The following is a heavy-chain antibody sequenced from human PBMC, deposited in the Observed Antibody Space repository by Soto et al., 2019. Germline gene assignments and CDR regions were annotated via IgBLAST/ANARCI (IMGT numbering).Heavy chain of an antibody. CDR1: GGSISSGGYY. CDR3: ARSIRKDDAFDI. Sequence: PSETLSLTCTVSGGSISSGGYYWSWIRQHPGKGLEWIGYIYYSGSTYYNPSLKSRVTISVDTSKNQFSLKLSSVPAADTAVYYCARSIRKDDAFDIWGQETMVTVSS. CDR2: IYYSGST. V-gene: IGHV4-31*03. J-gene: IGHJ3*02.